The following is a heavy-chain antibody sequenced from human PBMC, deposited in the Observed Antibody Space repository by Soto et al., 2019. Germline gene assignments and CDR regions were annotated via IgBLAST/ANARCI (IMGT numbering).Heavy chain of an antibody. CDR2: IYPGDSDT. CDR1: GYSFTSYW. D-gene: IGHD2-8*01. Sequence: PGESLKISCTGVGYSFTSYWIGCVGQMPGKGLEWMGIIYPGDSDTRYSPSFQGQVTISADKSISTVYLQWSSLKASDTAMYYCARGYCTTNICDPWFEPWGKGTLVTVSS. V-gene: IGHV5-51*01. J-gene: IGHJ5*02. CDR3: ARGYCTTNICDPWFEP.